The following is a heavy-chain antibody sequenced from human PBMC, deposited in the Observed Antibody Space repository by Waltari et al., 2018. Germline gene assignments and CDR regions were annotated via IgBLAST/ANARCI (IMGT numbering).Heavy chain of an antibody. V-gene: IGHV4-34*01. Sequence: QVQLQQWGAGLLKPSETLSLTCAVYGGSFSGYYWSWIRQPPGKGLEWIGEINHSGSTNDNPSLKSRVTISVYTSKNQFSLKLSSVTAADTAVYYCARGRRYCSSTSCYHKRNWFDPWGQGTLVTVSS. J-gene: IGHJ5*02. CDR2: INHSGST. CDR1: GGSFSGYY. CDR3: ARGRRYCSSTSCYHKRNWFDP. D-gene: IGHD2-2*01.